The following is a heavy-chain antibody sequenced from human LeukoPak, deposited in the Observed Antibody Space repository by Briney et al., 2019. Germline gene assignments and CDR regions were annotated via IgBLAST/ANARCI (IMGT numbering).Heavy chain of an antibody. V-gene: IGHV3-23*01. CDR2: IGGTGGGT. CDR3: VKGRIATPGYAEKFLY. Sequence: PGGSLRLSCAVSGFTFGGYAMSWVRQTPGKGLQWVSAIGGTGGGTIYADSVRGRFTISRDNSKNTVYLQMNSLRVEDAAVYYCVKGRIATPGYAEKFLYWGQGTRVIVSS. CDR1: GFTFGGYA. J-gene: IGHJ1*01. D-gene: IGHD6-13*01.